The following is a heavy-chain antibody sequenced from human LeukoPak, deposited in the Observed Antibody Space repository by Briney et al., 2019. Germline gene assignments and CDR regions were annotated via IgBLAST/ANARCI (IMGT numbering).Heavy chain of an antibody. J-gene: IGHJ4*02. D-gene: IGHD6-19*01. CDR3: AKEVRESAWYYFDY. V-gene: IGHV3-23*01. Sequence: GGSLRLSCAASGFTFSTHAMSWVRQTPGKGLGWVSGIRSSGGSTYYSDSVKGRFTISRDNSKNTLYLQMNSLRAEDTAVYYCAKEVRESAWYYFDYWGQGTLVTVSS. CDR2: IRSSGGST. CDR1: GFTFSTHA.